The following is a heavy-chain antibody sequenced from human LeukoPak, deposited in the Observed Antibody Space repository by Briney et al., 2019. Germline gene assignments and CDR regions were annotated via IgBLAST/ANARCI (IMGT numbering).Heavy chain of an antibody. V-gene: IGHV3-11*01. CDR2: ISRSGSSL. D-gene: IGHD2-2*01. J-gene: IGHJ6*02. CDR1: GFTFSDYY. CDR3: AREVVVVPDYYYYGLDV. Sequence: GGSLRLSCAASGFTFSDYYMTWIRQAPGKGLEYVSHISRSGSSLYYGDSVTGRFSISRDNAKNSLYLQMNSLRVEDTAVYYCAREVVVVPDYYYYGLDVWGQGTTVTVSS.